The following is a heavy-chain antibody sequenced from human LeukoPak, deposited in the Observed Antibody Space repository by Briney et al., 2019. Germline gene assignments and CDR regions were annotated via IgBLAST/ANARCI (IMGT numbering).Heavy chain of an antibody. Sequence: GASVKVSCKASGGTFSSYAISWVRQAPGQGLEWMGGIIPIFGTANYAQKFQGRVTITTDESTSTAYMELSSLRSEDTAVYYCALTASFSGVVQHFPGYYYYMDVWGKGTTVTVSS. J-gene: IGHJ6*03. CDR2: IIPIFGTA. V-gene: IGHV1-69*05. CDR1: GGTFSSYA. D-gene: IGHD3-3*01. CDR3: ALTASFSGVVQHFPGYYYYMDV.